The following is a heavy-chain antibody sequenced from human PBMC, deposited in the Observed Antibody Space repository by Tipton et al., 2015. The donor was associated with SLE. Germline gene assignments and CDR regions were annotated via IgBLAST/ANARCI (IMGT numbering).Heavy chain of an antibody. CDR3: AKTVAGAAYLFDL. D-gene: IGHD6-19*01. CDR1: GGSFSSYY. CDR2: INDSGIA. Sequence: TLSLTCAVDGGSFSSYYWTWIRQPPGKGLEWIGEINDSGIANYNPSLNSRVTISLDTSKNQFSLRLTSVTAADTAVYYCAKTVAGAAYLFDLWGQGTLVTVSS. J-gene: IGHJ4*02. V-gene: IGHV4-34*01.